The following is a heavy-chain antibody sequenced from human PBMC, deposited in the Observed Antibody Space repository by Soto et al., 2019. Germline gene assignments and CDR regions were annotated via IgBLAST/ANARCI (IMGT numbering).Heavy chain of an antibody. CDR2: ISTSGTTI. Sequence: QVQLVESGVGLVKPGGSLRLSCTASGFTFSDYYMNWIRQAPGQGLEWVSYISTSGTTIDYADSVKGRFTISRDNAKNSLYLQMNSLRAEDTAVYYCARTVKNLDYWGQGTLVTVSS. J-gene: IGHJ4*02. CDR1: GFTFSDYY. CDR3: ARTVKNLDY. V-gene: IGHV3-11*01. D-gene: IGHD4-17*01.